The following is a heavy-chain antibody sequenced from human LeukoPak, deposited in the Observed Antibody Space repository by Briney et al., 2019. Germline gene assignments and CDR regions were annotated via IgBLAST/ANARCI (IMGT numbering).Heavy chain of an antibody. CDR3: ARELSISSVDAFDI. Sequence: KPGGSLRLSCAASGFTFSSYSMNWVRQAPGKGLEWVSSISSSSSYIYYADSVKGRFTISRDNAKNSLYLQMNSLRAEDTAVYYCARELSISSVDAFDIWGQGTMVTVSS. D-gene: IGHD6-19*01. CDR1: GFTFSSYS. CDR2: ISSSSSYI. J-gene: IGHJ3*02. V-gene: IGHV3-21*01.